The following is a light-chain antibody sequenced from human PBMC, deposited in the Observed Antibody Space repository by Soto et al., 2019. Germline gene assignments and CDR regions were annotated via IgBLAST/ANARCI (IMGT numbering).Light chain of an antibody. CDR3: QQRLHWPIT. CDR2: DAS. J-gene: IGKJ5*01. V-gene: IGKV3-11*01. Sequence: EIVLTQSPATLSLSPGDRVTLSCRASQTVGRYLSWYQHSPGQGPRLLVYDASNRATGISARLSGSGSETDFTLTISSLEPEDFAVYYCQQRLHWPITFGQGTRLEIK. CDR1: QTVGRY.